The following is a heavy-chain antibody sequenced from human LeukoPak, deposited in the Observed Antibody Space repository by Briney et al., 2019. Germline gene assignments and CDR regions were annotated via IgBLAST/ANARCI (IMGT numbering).Heavy chain of an antibody. J-gene: IGHJ6*03. Sequence: SETLSLTCAVYGGSFSGCSWTWIRQPPGKGLEWIGEFNHSGSTNYNPSLKSRVTISVDTSKNQFSLKLSSVTAADTAVYYCARVGGWPQYYYYYMDVWGKGTTVTVSS. V-gene: IGHV4-34*01. D-gene: IGHD3-16*01. CDR3: ARVGGWPQYYYYYMDV. CDR2: FNHSGST. CDR1: GGSFSGCS.